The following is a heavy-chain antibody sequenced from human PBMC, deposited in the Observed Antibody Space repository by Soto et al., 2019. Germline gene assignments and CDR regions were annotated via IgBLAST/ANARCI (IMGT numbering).Heavy chain of an antibody. CDR2: IFHGGDT. CDR3: ARDRGCSGGSCFDY. J-gene: IGHJ4*02. Sequence: ELQLVESGGGLVQPGGSLRLSCAASGFNVSANYMTWVRQAPGTGLEWVSFIFHGGDTFYADSVKDRFIISRDNSKNTLYLQMYSLRAEDTGVYYCARDRGCSGGSCFDYWGQGTLVTVSS. V-gene: IGHV3-66*01. D-gene: IGHD2-15*01. CDR1: GFNVSANY.